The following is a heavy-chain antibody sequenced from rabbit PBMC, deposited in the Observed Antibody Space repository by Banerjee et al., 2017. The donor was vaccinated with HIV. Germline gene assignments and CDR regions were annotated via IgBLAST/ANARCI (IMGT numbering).Heavy chain of an antibody. CDR2: INAGSASA. V-gene: IGHV1S45*01. CDR1: GFTISSSYD. Sequence: QEQLEESGGDLVKPEGSLTLTCTASGFTISSSYDMCWVRQAPGKGLEWIGCINAGSASAYYASWAKGRFTISKTSSTTVTLQMTSLTAADTATYFCTRGPTQLINLWGPGTLVTVS. CDR3: TRGPTQLINL. J-gene: IGHJ4*01.